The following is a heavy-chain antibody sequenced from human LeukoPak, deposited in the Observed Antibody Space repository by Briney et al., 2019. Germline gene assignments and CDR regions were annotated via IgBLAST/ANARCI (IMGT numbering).Heavy chain of an antibody. CDR2: ISSSSSTI. V-gene: IGHV3-48*01. D-gene: IGHD3-3*01. Sequence: GSLRLPCAASGFTFSSYSMNWVRQAPGKGLEWVSYISSSSSTIYYADSVKGRFTISRDNAKNSLYLQMNSLRAEDTAVYYCARGVLRFLGWLFPLDYWGQGTLVTVSS. CDR1: GFTFSSYS. J-gene: IGHJ4*02. CDR3: ARGVLRFLGWLFPLDY.